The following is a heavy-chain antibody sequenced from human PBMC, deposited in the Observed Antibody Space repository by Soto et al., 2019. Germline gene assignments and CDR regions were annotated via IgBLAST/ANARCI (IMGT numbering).Heavy chain of an antibody. CDR3: ARHRHPRGTVGATSPLDP. Sequence: PGGSLRLSCAISGFSVSSYYLSWVRQAPGKGLDSVSVHYSGGGTYYADSVQGRFTISRDKSNNTLYLQMRRVRGEDTAVYFCARHRHPRGTVGATSPLDPWGQGTQVTVSS. J-gene: IGHJ5*02. CDR1: GFSVSSYY. V-gene: IGHV3-53*01. D-gene: IGHD1-26*01. CDR2: HYSGGGT.